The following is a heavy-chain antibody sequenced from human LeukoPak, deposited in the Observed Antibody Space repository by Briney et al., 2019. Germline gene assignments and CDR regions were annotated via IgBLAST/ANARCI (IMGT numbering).Heavy chain of an antibody. D-gene: IGHD5-24*01. CDR1: GFTFHDYA. CDR2: ISWNSGTI. V-gene: IGHV3-9*03. Sequence: PGGSLRLSCAASGFTFHDYAMYWVRQVPGKGLEWVSGISWNSGTIGYADSVKGRFTISRDNAKTSLYLQMNSLRAEDMALYYCARDRRDGYFGDAFDIWGQGTMVTVSS. J-gene: IGHJ3*02. CDR3: ARDRRDGYFGDAFDI.